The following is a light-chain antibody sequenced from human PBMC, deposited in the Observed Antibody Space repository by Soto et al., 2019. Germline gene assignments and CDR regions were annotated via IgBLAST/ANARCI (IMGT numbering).Light chain of an antibody. CDR2: GNS. J-gene: IGLJ2*01. Sequence: QSVLTQPPSVSGSPGQRVTISCTGSSSNIGAGYDVHWYQQFPGTAPKLLIYGNSNRPSGVPDPLSGSKSGTSASLAITGLQAEDEDDYYCQSYDSSLSVYVVFGGGTKLTVL. CDR1: SSNIGAGYD. CDR3: QSYDSSLSVYVV. V-gene: IGLV1-40*01.